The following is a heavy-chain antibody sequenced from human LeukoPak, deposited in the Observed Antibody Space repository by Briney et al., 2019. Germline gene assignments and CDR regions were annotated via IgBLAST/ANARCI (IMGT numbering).Heavy chain of an antibody. Sequence: ASVKVSCKAAGYTFTGYYIHWVRQAPGQGLEWVGWINPDSGNTNYAQRFQGRATMTRDTSISTAYMEKRRLTSDDTAVYYCARGCYDSSDFEYFQHWGQGTLVTVSS. V-gene: IGHV1-2*02. CDR3: ARGCYDSSDFEYFQH. CDR1: GYTFTGYY. D-gene: IGHD3-22*01. J-gene: IGHJ1*01. CDR2: INPDSGNT.